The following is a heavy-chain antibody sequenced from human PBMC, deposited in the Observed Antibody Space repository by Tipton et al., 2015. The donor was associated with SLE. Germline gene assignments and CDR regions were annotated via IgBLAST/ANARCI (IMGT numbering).Heavy chain of an antibody. J-gene: IGHJ4*02. D-gene: IGHD5-12*01. CDR3: ATDGGYGGHDWGFDY. V-gene: IGHV4-39*07. Sequence: TLSLTCTVSGDSVNARSHYWGWIRQPPGGGLEWIGSMYYSGSTYYNPSLKSRVTISLDTSENQFSLKLNSVTAADTAVYYCATDGGYGGHDWGFDYWGQGTQLTVSS. CDR1: GDSVNARSHY. CDR2: MYYSGST.